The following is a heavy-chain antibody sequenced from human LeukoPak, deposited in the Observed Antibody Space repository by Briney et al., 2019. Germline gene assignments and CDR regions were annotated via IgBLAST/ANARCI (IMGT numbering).Heavy chain of an antibody. V-gene: IGHV1-46*01. Sequence: ASVKVSCKASGYTFTNYYMHWVRQAPGQGLEWMAIINPSGDSIRYAQKFQGRVTMTRDTSTSTVYMELSSLRSEDTAVYYCAKNPRGYSGYEGSSFDYWGQGTLVTVSS. J-gene: IGHJ4*02. CDR3: AKNPRGYSGYEGSSFDY. CDR1: GYTFTNYY. D-gene: IGHD5-12*01. CDR2: INPSGDSI.